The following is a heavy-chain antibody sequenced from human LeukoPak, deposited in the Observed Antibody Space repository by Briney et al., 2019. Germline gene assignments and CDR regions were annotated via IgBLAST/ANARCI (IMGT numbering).Heavy chain of an antibody. J-gene: IGHJ3*02. Sequence: PSETLSLTCTVSGGSISSYYWSWIRQPAGKGLEWIGRIYTSGSTNYNPSLKSRVTMSVDTSKNQFSLRLSSVTAADTAVFYCARQPEGGSYIGAFDIWGQGTMVTVSS. V-gene: IGHV4-4*07. CDR3: ARQPEGGSYIGAFDI. D-gene: IGHD1-26*01. CDR1: GGSISSYY. CDR2: IYTSGST.